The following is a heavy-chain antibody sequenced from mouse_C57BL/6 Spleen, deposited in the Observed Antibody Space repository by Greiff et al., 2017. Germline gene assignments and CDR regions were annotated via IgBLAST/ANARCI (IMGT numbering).Heavy chain of an antibody. CDR1: GFTFSDYY. D-gene: IGHD1-2*01. CDR2: ISNGGGST. CDR3: ARDYGNYWYFDD. Sequence: DVKLQESGGGLVQPGGSLKLSCAASGFTFSDYYMYWVRQTPEKRLEWVAYISNGGGSTYYPDTVKGRFTISRDNAKNTLYLQMRRLKAEDTAMYYCARDYGNYWYFDDWGTGTTVTVSS. V-gene: IGHV5-12*01. J-gene: IGHJ1*03.